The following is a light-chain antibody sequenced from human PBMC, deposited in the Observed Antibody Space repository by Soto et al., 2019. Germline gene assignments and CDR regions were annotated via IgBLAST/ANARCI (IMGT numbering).Light chain of an antibody. J-gene: IGKJ5*01. V-gene: IGKV3-20*01. Sequence: IVLTQSPGTLSLSPSERATLSRRASQSVSSNYLAWYQQKPGQAPRFLIYGASTRANGIPDRFSGSGSGTDFTLTISRLEPEDVAVYYCQQYGSSPSITFGQGTRLEI. CDR3: QQYGSSPSIT. CDR2: GAS. CDR1: QSVSSNY.